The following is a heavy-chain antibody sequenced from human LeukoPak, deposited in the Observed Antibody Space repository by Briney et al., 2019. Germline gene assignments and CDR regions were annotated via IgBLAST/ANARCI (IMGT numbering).Heavy chain of an antibody. CDR3: ARGGWAVDTALNWFDP. J-gene: IGHJ5*02. D-gene: IGHD5-18*01. CDR1: GYTFTGYY. V-gene: IGHV1-2*02. Sequence: ASAKVSCKASGYTFTGYYMHWVRQAPGQGLEWMGWINPNSGGTNYAQKFQGRVTMTRDTSISTAYMELSRLRSDDTAVYYCARGGWAVDTALNWFDPWGQGTLVTVSS. CDR2: INPNSGGT.